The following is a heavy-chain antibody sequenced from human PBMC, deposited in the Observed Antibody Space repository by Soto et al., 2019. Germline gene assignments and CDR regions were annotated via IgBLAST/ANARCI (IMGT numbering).Heavy chain of an antibody. D-gene: IGHD6-13*01. Sequence: CIRQHPGKGLEWIGYIYYSGSTNYNPSLKSRVTISVDTSKNQFSLKLSSVTAADTAVYYCAREQQMLLSGAWFEPWGQGTLVTVSS. J-gene: IGHJ5*02. V-gene: IGHV4-59*01. CDR3: AREQQMLLSGAWFEP. CDR2: IYYSGST.